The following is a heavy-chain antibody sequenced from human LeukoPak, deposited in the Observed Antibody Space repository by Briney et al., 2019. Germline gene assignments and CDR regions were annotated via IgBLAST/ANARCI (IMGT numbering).Heavy chain of an antibody. V-gene: IGHV1-2*02. D-gene: IGHD3-22*01. CDR3: ARDPGPEYYDSTGYGNAFDI. CDR1: GYTFTGYY. CDR2: INPNSGGT. J-gene: IGHJ3*02. Sequence: ASVKVSCKASGYTFTGYYMHWVRQAPGQGLEWMGWINPNSGGTNYAQKFQGRVTMTRDTSISTAYMELSRLRSDDTAEYYCARDPGPEYYDSTGYGNAFDIWGQGTMVTVSS.